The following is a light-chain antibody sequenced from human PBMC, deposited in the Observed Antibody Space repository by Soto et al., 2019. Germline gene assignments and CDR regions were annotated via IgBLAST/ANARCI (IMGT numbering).Light chain of an antibody. J-gene: IGLJ1*01. CDR2: SNN. CDR1: SSNIGSNN. CDR3: AAWDDRLNGHYD. Sequence: QSVLTQPPSASGTPGQRVTISCSGSSSNIGSNNVNWYQHLPRTAPKLLIYSNNQRPSGVPDRFSGSKSGTSASLAISGLQSEDEADYYCAAWDDRLNGHYDFGTGTKVTVL. V-gene: IGLV1-44*01.